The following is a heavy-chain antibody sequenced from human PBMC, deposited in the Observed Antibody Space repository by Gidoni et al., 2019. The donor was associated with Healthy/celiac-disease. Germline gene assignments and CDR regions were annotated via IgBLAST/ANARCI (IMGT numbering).Heavy chain of an antibody. V-gene: IGHV3-9*01. D-gene: IGHD2-8*02. CDR1: GFTFDDYA. CDR2: ISWNSGSI. Sequence: EVQLVESGGGLVQPGRSLRLSCAASGFTFDDYAMHWVRQAPGKGLEWVSGISWNSGSIGYADSVKGRFTISRDNAKNSLYLQMNSLRAEDTALYYCAILSGGPVEYVYYYYGMDVWGQGTTVTVSS. CDR3: AILSGGPVEYVYYYYGMDV. J-gene: IGHJ6*02.